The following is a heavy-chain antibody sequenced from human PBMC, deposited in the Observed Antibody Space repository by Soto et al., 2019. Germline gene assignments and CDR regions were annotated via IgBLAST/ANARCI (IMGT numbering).Heavy chain of an antibody. CDR1: GFALSDSA. CDR2: IRSKVNTYAT. J-gene: IGHJ4*02. D-gene: IGHD5-18*01. V-gene: IGHV3-73*01. CDR3: TRRRDWTAMDPLDY. Sequence: GGSLRLSCAASGFALSDSAMHWVRQASGKGLEWVGRIRSKVNTYATAYAASVKGRFTISRDDSMSTTYLQMNSLKAEDTAVYYCTRRRDWTAMDPLDYWGQGTLVTVSS.